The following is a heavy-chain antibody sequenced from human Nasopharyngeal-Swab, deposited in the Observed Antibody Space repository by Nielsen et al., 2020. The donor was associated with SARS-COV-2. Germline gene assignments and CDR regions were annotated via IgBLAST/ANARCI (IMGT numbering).Heavy chain of an antibody. CDR3: ARDRGITMPFDY. V-gene: IGHV3-74*01. CDR1: GLDFCSLW. CDR2: INSDGSST. D-gene: IGHD1-14*01. Sequence: GLDFCSLWMHWVRQAPGKGLVWVSRINSDGSSTSYADSVKGRFTISRDNAKNSLYLQMNSLRAEDTAVYYCARDRGITMPFDYWGQGTLVTVSS. J-gene: IGHJ4*02.